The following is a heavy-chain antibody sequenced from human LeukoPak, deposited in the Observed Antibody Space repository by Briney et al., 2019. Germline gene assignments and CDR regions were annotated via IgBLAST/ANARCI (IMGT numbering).Heavy chain of an antibody. Sequence: GGSLRLSCAASGFTVSSNYMSWVRQAPGKGLEWVSVIYSGGSTYYADSVKGRFTTSRDNSKNTLYLQMNSLRAEDTAVYYCARSSCSSTSYPGDYYYGMDVWGQGTTVTVSS. J-gene: IGHJ6*02. CDR2: IYSGGST. CDR1: GFTVSSNY. V-gene: IGHV3-53*01. CDR3: ARSSCSSTSYPGDYYYGMDV. D-gene: IGHD2-2*01.